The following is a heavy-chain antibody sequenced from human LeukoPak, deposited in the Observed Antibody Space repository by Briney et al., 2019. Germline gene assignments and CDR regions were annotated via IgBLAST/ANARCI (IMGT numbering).Heavy chain of an antibody. D-gene: IGHD5-12*01. CDR1: GFTFSNYE. CDR2: ISIDGKTI. Sequence: TGGSLRLSCAASGFTFSNYEMDWVRQAPGKGLEWVSYISIDGKTIHYADSVKGRFTISRDNAKNSLYLQMNSLRAEDTAVYYCARDRVSLSGYDSWGQGTLVTVSS. V-gene: IGHV3-48*03. CDR3: ARDRVSLSGYDS. J-gene: IGHJ4*02.